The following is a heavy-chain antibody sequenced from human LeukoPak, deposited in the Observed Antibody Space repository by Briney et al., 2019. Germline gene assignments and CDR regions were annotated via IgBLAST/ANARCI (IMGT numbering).Heavy chain of an antibody. Sequence: SETLSLTCTVSGGSISSSSYYWGWIRQPPGKGLEWIGSIYYSGSTYYNPSLKSRVTISVDTSKNQFSLKLSSVTAADTAVYYCARRPRERTGLFWFDPWGQGTLVTVYS. D-gene: IGHD1-26*01. CDR2: IYYSGST. CDR1: GGSISSSSYY. CDR3: ARRPRERTGLFWFDP. J-gene: IGHJ5*02. V-gene: IGHV4-39*01.